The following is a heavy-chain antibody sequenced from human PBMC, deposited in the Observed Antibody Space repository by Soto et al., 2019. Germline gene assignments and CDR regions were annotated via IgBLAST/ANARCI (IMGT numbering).Heavy chain of an antibody. V-gene: IGHV3-23*01. J-gene: IGHJ4*02. CDR3: VKDSTGTY. CDR1: GFTFISYA. CDR2: ISSSGAST. D-gene: IGHD3-16*01. Sequence: EVQLLESGGGLVQPGGSLRLSCAASGFTFISYAMTWVRQAPGNGLEWVSLISSSGASTYYADSVQGRFTSSRDNSKTLRHLPLHSLTAEGTTVYNWVKDSTGTYWGQGTLVTVSS.